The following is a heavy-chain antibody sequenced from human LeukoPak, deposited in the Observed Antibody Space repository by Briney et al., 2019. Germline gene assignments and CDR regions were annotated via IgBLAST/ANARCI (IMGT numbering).Heavy chain of an antibody. V-gene: IGHV3-30*18. Sequence: PGGSLRLSCAASGFTFSSYGLHWVRQAPDKGLEWVAFISYDGSNKFYGDSVKGRFTISRDNSKNTLYLQMNSLRTEDTAVYYCAKDLFYYDEGGFDYWGQGTLVTVSS. CDR3: AKDLFYYDEGGFDY. J-gene: IGHJ4*02. D-gene: IGHD3-22*01. CDR1: GFTFSSYG. CDR2: ISYDGSNK.